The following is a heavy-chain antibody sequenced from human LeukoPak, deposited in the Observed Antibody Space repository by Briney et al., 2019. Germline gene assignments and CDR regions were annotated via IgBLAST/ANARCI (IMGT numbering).Heavy chain of an antibody. CDR2: IRYDGSNK. CDR1: TFTFSIFA. Sequence: GGSLRLSCAASTFTFSIFAMTWVRQAPGKGLEWVAFIRYDGSNKYYADSVKGRFTISRDNSKNTLYLQMNSLRAEDTAVYYCAKEVDIVATMGFDAFDIWGQGTMVTVSS. CDR3: AKEVDIVATMGFDAFDI. J-gene: IGHJ3*02. V-gene: IGHV3-30*02. D-gene: IGHD5-12*01.